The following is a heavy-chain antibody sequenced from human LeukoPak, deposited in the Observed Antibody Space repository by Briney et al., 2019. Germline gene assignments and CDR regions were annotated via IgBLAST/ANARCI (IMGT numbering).Heavy chain of an antibody. V-gene: IGHV1-69*01. Sequence: ASVKVSCKASGGTFSSYAISWVRQAPGQGLEWMGGIIPIFGTANYAQKFQGRVTITADESTSTAYMELSSLRSEDTAVYYCARESGSYFPSTFDYCGQGTLVTVSS. CDR2: IIPIFGTA. J-gene: IGHJ4*02. CDR3: ARESGSYFPSTFDY. D-gene: IGHD1-26*01. CDR1: GGTFSSYA.